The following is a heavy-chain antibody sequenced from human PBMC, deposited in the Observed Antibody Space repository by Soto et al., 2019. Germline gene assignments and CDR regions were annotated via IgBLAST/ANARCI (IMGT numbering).Heavy chain of an antibody. D-gene: IGHD6-13*01. CDR1: GGSISSYY. V-gene: IGHV4-59*08. CDR2: IYYSGST. Sequence: PSETLSLTCTVSGGSISSYYWSWIRQPPGKGLEWIGYIYYSGSTNYNPSLKSRVTISVDTSKNQFSLKLSSVTAADTAVYYCARLSYSSSWYFDYWGQGTLVT. CDR3: ARLSYSSSWYFDY. J-gene: IGHJ4*02.